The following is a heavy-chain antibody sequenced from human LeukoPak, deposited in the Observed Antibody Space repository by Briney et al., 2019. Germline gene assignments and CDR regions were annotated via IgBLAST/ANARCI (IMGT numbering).Heavy chain of an antibody. D-gene: IGHD4-17*01. V-gene: IGHV4-4*08. CDR2: IYTSGST. Sequence: PSETLSLTCTVSGGSVSDYYWSWLRQSPGKGLEWIGRIYTSGSTNYNPSLKSRVTISVDTSKNQFSLKLSSVTAADTAVYYCAGPPRLYGDYGSSYWYFDLWGRGTLVTVAS. CDR3: AGPPRLYGDYGSSYWYFDL. J-gene: IGHJ2*01. CDR1: GGSVSDYY.